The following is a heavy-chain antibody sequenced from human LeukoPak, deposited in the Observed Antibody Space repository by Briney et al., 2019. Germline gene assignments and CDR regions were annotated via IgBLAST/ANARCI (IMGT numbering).Heavy chain of an antibody. J-gene: IGHJ4*02. V-gene: IGHV1-3*01. D-gene: IGHD2-2*01. CDR3: ARGGCSSTSCLYYFDY. Sequence: ASVKVSCKASGYTFTSYAMHWVRQAPGQRLEWMGWINAGNGNTKYSQKFQGRVTITRDTSASTAYMELSSLRSEDTAVYYCARGGCSSTSCLYYFDYWGQGTLDTVSS. CDR1: GYTFTSYA. CDR2: INAGNGNT.